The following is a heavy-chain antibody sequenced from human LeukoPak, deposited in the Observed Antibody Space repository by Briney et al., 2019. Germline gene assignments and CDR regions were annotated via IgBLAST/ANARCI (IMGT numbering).Heavy chain of an antibody. J-gene: IGHJ4*02. D-gene: IGHD1-26*01. V-gene: IGHV1-18*01. CDR1: GYDFSRYG. CDR2: ISDSTGNT. Sequence: ASVKISCKASGYDFSRYGISWVRPAPGQTLEFMGWISDSTGNTNYSQKLQGRVTRNTDTSTDTAYMQLRRLSSDDRALYFCVREVGYTSVEFAFWGQGTLVTVS. CDR3: VREVGYTSVEFAF.